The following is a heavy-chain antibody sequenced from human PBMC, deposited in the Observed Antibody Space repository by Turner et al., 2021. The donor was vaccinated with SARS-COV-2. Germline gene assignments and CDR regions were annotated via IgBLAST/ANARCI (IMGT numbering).Heavy chain of an antibody. D-gene: IGHD3-22*01. V-gene: IGHV3-33*01. CDR1: GFSFNDYG. CDR3: ARDSNVMTSYGDL. Sequence: QVLLEQSGGGVVQPGGSLRLSRVASGFSFNDYGMHWVRQTPDKGLEWVAAIWPDGNNKFYVESVRGRFSISRDNSKNTIDLQMNSLRVDDTAVYYCARDSNVMTSYGDLWGQGTLVTVSS. CDR2: IWPDGNNK. J-gene: IGHJ4*02.